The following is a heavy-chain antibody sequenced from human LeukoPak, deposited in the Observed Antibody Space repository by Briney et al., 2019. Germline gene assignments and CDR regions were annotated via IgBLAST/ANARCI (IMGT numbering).Heavy chain of an antibody. CDR1: DYTFTSYV. CDR2: INDYNGNT. J-gene: IGHJ3*02. CDR3: ATLPRSEVVAATHDAFEI. V-gene: IGHV1-18*01. Sequence: ASVKVSCKASDYTFTSYVISWVRQAPGQRLEWMGWINDYNGNTNYAQKHQGRVTMTTDTSTSTAYMERRSLRSDDTAVYYRATLPRSEVVAATHDAFEIWGQGKMVTVSS. D-gene: IGHD2-15*01.